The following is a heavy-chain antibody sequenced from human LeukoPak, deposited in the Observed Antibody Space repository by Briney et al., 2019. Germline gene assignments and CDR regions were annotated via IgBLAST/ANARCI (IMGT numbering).Heavy chain of an antibody. CDR2: INQSGST. J-gene: IGHJ4*02. D-gene: IGHD3-16*01. Sequence: PSETLSLTCTVSGGSISSYYWSWISQPPGKGLEWIAEINQSGSTNYNPSLKSRVTISVDTSKNQFSLKLSSVTAADTGVYYCARGRLLGSPWFFDYWGQGTLVTVSS. CDR3: ARGRLLGSPWFFDY. CDR1: GGSISSYY. V-gene: IGHV4-34*01.